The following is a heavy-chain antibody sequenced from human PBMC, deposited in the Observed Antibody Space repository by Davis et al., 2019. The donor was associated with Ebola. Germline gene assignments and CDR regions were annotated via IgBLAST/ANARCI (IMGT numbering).Heavy chain of an antibody. J-gene: IGHJ4*02. CDR1: GFTFSSYA. V-gene: IGHV3-23*01. CDR2: ISGSGGST. CDR3: AKDHGSGLDY. Sequence: GESLKISCAASGFTFSSYAMSWVRQAPGKGLEWVSAISGSGGSTYYADSVKGRFTISRDNSKNTLYLQMNSLRAEDTAVYYCAKDHGSGLDYWGQGTLVTVSS. D-gene: IGHD6-19*01.